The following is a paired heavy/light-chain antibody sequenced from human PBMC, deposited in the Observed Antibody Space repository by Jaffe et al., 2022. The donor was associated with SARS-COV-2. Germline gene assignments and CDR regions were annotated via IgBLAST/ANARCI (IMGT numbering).Heavy chain of an antibody. J-gene: IGHJ5*02. Sequence: QVQLVQSGAEVKKPGASVKVSCKASGYTFTSYGISWVRQAPGQGLEWMGWISAYNGNTNYAQKLQGRVTMTTDTSTSTAYMELRSLRSDDTAVYYCARVGVNHDSSGWYLGWFDPWGQGTLVTVSS. CDR2: ISAYNGNT. V-gene: IGHV1-18*01. CDR1: GYTFTSYG. CDR3: ARVGVNHDSSGWYLGWFDP. D-gene: IGHD6-19*01.
Light chain of an antibody. V-gene: IGKV1-39*01. J-gene: IGKJ1*01. CDR3: QQSYSTPVG. CDR1: QSISSY. Sequence: DIQMTQSPSSLSASVGDRVTITCRASQSISSYLNWYQQKPGKAPKLLIYAASSLQSGVPSRFSGSGSGTDFTLTISSLQPEDFATYYCQQSYSTPVGFGQGTKVEIK. CDR2: AAS.